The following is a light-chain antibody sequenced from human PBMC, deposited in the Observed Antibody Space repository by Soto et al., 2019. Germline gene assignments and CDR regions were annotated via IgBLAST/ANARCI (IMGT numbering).Light chain of an antibody. J-gene: IGLJ1*01. CDR2: DVN. V-gene: IGLV2-14*03. Sequence: QSVLTQPAPGSGSPRQSITISCTGTSSDVGGYNYVSWYQQHQGKAPKLIIYDVNNRPSGVSNRFSGSKSGNTASLTISGLQAEDEADYYCSSYTSSSTYVFGTGTKVTVL. CDR3: SSYTSSSTYV. CDR1: SSDVGGYNY.